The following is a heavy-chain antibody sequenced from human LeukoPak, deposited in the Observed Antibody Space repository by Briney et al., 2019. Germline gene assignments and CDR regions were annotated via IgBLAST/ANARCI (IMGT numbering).Heavy chain of an antibody. CDR3: ATVPAYCGGDCYYY. D-gene: IGHD2-21*02. J-gene: IGHJ4*02. CDR2: FDPEDGET. V-gene: IGHV1-24*01. CDR1: GYTLTELS. Sequence: GASVKVSCKVSGYTLTELSMHWVRQAPGKGLEWMGGFDPEDGETIYAQKFQGRVTMTEDISTDTAYMELSSLRSEDTAVYYCATVPAYCGGDCYYYWGQGTLVTVSS.